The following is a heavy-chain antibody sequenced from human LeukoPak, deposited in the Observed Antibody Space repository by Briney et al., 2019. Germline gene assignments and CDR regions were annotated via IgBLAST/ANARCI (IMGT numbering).Heavy chain of an antibody. J-gene: IGHJ4*02. V-gene: IGHV2-5*02. CDR3: AHSLYYYDSSGYYSYFDY. CDR1: GFSLSASGVG. D-gene: IGHD3-22*01. Sequence: SGPTLVKPTQTLTLTCTFSGFSLSASGVGVGWIRQPPGKALEWLALIYWDDDKRYSPSLKSRLTITKDTSKNQVVLTMTNMDPVDTATYYCAHSLYYYDSSGYYSYFDYWGQGTLVTVSS. CDR2: IYWDDDK.